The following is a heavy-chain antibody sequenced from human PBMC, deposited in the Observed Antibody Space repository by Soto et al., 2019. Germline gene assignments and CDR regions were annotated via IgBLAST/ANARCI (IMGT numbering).Heavy chain of an antibody. CDR2: IYYSGN. Sequence: QVQLQESGPGLVKPSETLSLTCTVSGGSITNYYWSWIRQTPGKGLEWIGYIYYSGNIYNPTLQSRVTISEDTSKNQLSLRLTSVTPADTAVYYCAGQHTAVAGTGAFDIWGQGTMFTVSS. CDR3: AGQHTAVAGTGAFDI. J-gene: IGHJ3*02. V-gene: IGHV4-59*01. D-gene: IGHD6-19*01. CDR1: GGSITNYY.